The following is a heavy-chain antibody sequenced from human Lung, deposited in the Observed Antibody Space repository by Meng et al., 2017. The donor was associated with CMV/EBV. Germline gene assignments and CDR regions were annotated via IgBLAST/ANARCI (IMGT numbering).Heavy chain of an antibody. CDR1: GFTFSSYW. Sequence: GGSLRLSCAASGFTFSSYWMHWVRQAPGKGLVWVSRINSDGSSTSYADSVKGRFTISRDNAKNTLYLQMNSLRAEDTAVYYCATRTRLTGVYLEDWGQGTLVTVSS. V-gene: IGHV3-74*01. D-gene: IGHD1-20*01. CDR2: INSDGSST. J-gene: IGHJ4*02. CDR3: ATRTRLTGVYLED.